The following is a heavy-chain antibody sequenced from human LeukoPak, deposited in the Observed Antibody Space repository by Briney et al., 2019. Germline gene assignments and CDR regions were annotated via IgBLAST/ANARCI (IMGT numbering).Heavy chain of an antibody. D-gene: IGHD6-13*01. CDR3: ARASLGSTWPSFDY. V-gene: IGHV6-1*01. CDR2: TYYRSKWYN. CDR1: GDSLSSNSAT. J-gene: IGHJ4*02. Sequence: SQTLSLTCAISGDSLSSNSATWNWIRQSPSRGLEWLGRTYYRSKWYNDYALSVKSRITINPDTSKNQLSLQLNSVTPEDTAVYYCARASLGSTWPSFDYWGQGTLVTVSS.